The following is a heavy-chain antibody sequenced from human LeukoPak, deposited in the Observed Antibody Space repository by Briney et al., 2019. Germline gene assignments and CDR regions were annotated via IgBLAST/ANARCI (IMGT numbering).Heavy chain of an antibody. V-gene: IGHV1-3*01. CDR1: GYTFTSYV. D-gene: IGHD6-6*01. CDR2: INAGNGNT. J-gene: IGHJ4*02. CDR3: ARDLSRSSSSLDS. Sequence: ASVKVSCKASGYTFTSYVMHWVRQAPGQGLEWMGWINAGNGNTKYSQKVQGRVTITRDTSASTAYMELSSLKSEDTAVYYCARDLSRSSSSLDSWGQGTLVTVSS.